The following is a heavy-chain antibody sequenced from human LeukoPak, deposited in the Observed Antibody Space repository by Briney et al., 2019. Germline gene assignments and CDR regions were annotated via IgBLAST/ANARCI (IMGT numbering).Heavy chain of an antibody. CDR1: GYTFTGYS. J-gene: IGHJ4*02. Sequence: ASVKASCKASGYTFTGYSMHWVRQAPGQGLEWMGWISPNTGGTNYAQKFQDRVTMTRDTSISTAYMELNSLRSDDTAVYYCARPCPSSTSSCYDYWGQGTLVTVSS. D-gene: IGHD2-2*01. V-gene: IGHV1-2*02. CDR2: ISPNTGGT. CDR3: ARPCPSSTSSCYDY.